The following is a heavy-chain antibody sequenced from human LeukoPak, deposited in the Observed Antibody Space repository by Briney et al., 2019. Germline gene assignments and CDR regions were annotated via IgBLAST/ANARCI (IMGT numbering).Heavy chain of an antibody. CDR2: IRSNSRGI. CDR1: GFTFNSYT. D-gene: IGHD6-13*01. Sequence: GGSLRLSCAASGFTFNSYTMNWVRQAPGKGLESVSSIRSNSRGINYADSVKGRFTISRDNDKNTVFLEMNSLRAEDTAVYYCAKDEVIAAAGTIGDYWGQGTLVTVSS. CDR3: AKDEVIAAAGTIGDY. V-gene: IGHV3-21*06. J-gene: IGHJ4*02.